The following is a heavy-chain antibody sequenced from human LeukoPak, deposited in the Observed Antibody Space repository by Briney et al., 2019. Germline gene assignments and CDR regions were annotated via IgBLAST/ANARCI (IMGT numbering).Heavy chain of an antibody. D-gene: IGHD2-2*01. V-gene: IGHV3-30*02. Sequence: GGSLRLSCAASGFTFSSYGMHWVRQAPGKGLEWVAFIRYDGSNKYYADSVKGRFTISRDNSKNTLYLQLNSLRADDTAVYYCAKDLEYQLRPSDAFDIWGQGTMVTVSS. CDR3: AKDLEYQLRPSDAFDI. J-gene: IGHJ3*02. CDR1: GFTFSSYG. CDR2: IRYDGSNK.